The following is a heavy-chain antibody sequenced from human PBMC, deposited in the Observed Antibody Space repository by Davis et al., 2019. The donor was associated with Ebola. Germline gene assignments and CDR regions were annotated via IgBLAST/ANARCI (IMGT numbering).Heavy chain of an antibody. CDR3: ATPYTVTY. V-gene: IGHV3-7*03. J-gene: IGHJ4*02. Sequence: PGGSLRLSCAASGFMFSDSWMTWVRQAPGKGLEWVANIKQDGSEKNYVDSVKGRFTISRDNAENLLYLQMNSLRVEDTAVYYCATPYTVTYWGQGTLVTVSS. D-gene: IGHD3-16*01. CDR1: GFMFSDSW. CDR2: IKQDGSEK.